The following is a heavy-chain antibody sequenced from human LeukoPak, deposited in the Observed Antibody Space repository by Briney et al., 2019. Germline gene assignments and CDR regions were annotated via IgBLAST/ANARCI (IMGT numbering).Heavy chain of an antibody. CDR1: GFTVSSNY. Sequence: GGSLRLSCAASGFTVSSNYMSWVRQAPGKGLEWVAFIRYDGSNKYYADSVKGRFTISRDNSKNTLYLQMNSLRAEDTAVYYCARVKYYFDYWGQGTLVTVSS. CDR2: IRYDGSNK. J-gene: IGHJ4*02. V-gene: IGHV3-30*02. CDR3: ARVKYYFDY.